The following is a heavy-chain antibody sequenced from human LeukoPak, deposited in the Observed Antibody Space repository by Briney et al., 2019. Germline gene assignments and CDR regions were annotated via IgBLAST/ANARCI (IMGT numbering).Heavy chain of an antibody. J-gene: IGHJ4*02. Sequence: SETLSLTCTVLGYSTSGGYYWGWIRQSPGKGLEWIGSIQQTGSTYYNPSLQSRVTISLDTSKSRSSLRLPSVTAADTAVYFCARSKSWAHADSWGQGTLVTVSS. CDR1: GYSTSGGYY. V-gene: IGHV4-38-2*02. CDR3: ARSKSWAHADS. D-gene: IGHD1-26*01. CDR2: IQQTGST.